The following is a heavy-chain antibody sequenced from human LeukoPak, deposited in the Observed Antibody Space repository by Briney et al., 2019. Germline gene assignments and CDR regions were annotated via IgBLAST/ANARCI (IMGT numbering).Heavy chain of an antibody. CDR2: ITDSGGRT. CDR3: AKDLAPATVETPFDY. CDR1: GFTLISYA. D-gene: IGHD4-23*01. V-gene: IGHV3-23*01. Sequence: GGSLRLSCAAPGFTLISYAMSWVRPAPGMGLEGVSVITDSGGRTYYADSVKGRFTISRDNSKNTLYLQMKSLRAEDTAVYYCAKDLAPATVETPFDYWGQGTLVTVSS. J-gene: IGHJ4*02.